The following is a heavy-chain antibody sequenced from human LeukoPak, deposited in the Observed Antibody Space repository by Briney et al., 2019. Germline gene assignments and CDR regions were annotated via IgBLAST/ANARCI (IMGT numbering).Heavy chain of an antibody. J-gene: IGHJ4*02. CDR1: GFTFSSYT. CDR3: ARYPKGQQLVPDY. Sequence: GRSLRLSCAASGFTFSSYTMYWVRQAPGKGLEWLSYISSASSSTYYADSVKGRFTISRDNAKNTLYLQMNSLRDEDTAVYYCARYPKGQQLVPDYWGQGTLVTVSS. D-gene: IGHD6-13*01. V-gene: IGHV3-48*02. CDR2: ISSASSST.